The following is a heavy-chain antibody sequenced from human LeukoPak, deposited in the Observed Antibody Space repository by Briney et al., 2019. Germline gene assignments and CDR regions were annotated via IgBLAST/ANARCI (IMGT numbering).Heavy chain of an antibody. Sequence: GSLRLSCTASGFTFGDYAMSWVRQPPGKGLEWIGEINHSGSTNYNPSLKSRVTISVDTSKNQFSLKLSSVTAADTAVYYCARFWVLRWWFDPWGQGTLVTVSS. CDR3: ARFWVLRWWFDP. V-gene: IGHV4-34*01. CDR2: INHSGST. J-gene: IGHJ5*02. D-gene: IGHD4-23*01. CDR1: GFTFGDYA.